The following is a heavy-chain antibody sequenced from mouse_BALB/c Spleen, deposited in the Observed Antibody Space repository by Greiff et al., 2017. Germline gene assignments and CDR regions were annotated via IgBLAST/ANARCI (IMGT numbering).Heavy chain of an antibody. CDR3: ARGNVHDY. CDR2: IYPGDGDT. J-gene: IGHJ2*01. CDR1: GYTFTSYW. Sequence: QVQLQQSGAELARPGASVKLSCKASGYTFTSYWMQWVKQRPGQGLEWIGAIYPGDGDTRYTQKFQGKATLTADKSSSTAYMQLSSLASEDSAVYYCARGNVHDYWGQGTTLTVSS. V-gene: IGHV1-87*01.